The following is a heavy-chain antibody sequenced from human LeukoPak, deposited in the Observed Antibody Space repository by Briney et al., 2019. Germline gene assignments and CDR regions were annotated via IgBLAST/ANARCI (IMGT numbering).Heavy chain of an antibody. CDR1: GFTFNKYW. J-gene: IGHJ4*02. Sequence: GGSLRLSCAACGFTFNKYWMQWVRHATGKGLVWVSRINSEGSSIAYADSVKGRFTISRDSAKNSLYLQINSLRVDDTAVYYCARTRYSGSQIDYWGQGTLITVSS. V-gene: IGHV3-74*01. CDR2: INSEGSSI. CDR3: ARTRYSGSQIDY. D-gene: IGHD1-26*01.